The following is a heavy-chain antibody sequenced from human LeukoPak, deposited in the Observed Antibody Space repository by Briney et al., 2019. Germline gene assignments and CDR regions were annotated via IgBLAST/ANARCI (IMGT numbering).Heavy chain of an antibody. CDR2: ISSSSSTI. D-gene: IGHD1-20*01. CDR3: ARAEGKLDVTGTTCLDY. J-gene: IGHJ4*02. CDR1: GFTFSSYS. V-gene: IGHV3-48*01. Sequence: GGSLRLSCAVSGFTFSSYSMNWVRQAPGKGLEWVSYISSSSSTIYYADSVKGRFTISRDNAKNSLYLQMNSLRAEDTAVYYCARAEGKLDVTGTTCLDYWGQGTLVTVSS.